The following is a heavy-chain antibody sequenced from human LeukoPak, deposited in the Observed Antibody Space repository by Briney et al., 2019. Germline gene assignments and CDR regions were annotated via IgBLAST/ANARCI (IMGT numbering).Heavy chain of an antibody. D-gene: IGHD2-15*01. CDR2: ISYDGSNK. V-gene: IGHV3-30*18. J-gene: IGHJ6*04. CDR3: AKGVYCSGGSCYSYYYYGMDV. Sequence: GGSLRLSCAASGFTFSSYGMHWVRQAPGKGLEWVAVISYDGSNKYYADSVKGRFTISRDNSKNTLYLQMNSLRAKDTAVYYCAKGVYCSGGSCYSYYYYGMDVWGKGTTVTVSS. CDR1: GFTFSSYG.